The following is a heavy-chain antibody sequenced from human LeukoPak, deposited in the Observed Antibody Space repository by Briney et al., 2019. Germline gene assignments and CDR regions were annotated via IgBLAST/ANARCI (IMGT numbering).Heavy chain of an antibody. D-gene: IGHD3-10*01. V-gene: IGHV1-69*05. CDR3: ARGPMVRGSSGAFDI. J-gene: IGHJ3*02. Sequence: GASVKVSCKASGYTFTSYGISWVRQAPGQGLEWMGGIIPIFGTANYAQKFQGRVTITTDESTSTAYMELSSLRSEDTAVYYCARGPMVRGSSGAFDIWGQGTMVTVSS. CDR2: IIPIFGTA. CDR1: GYTFTSYG.